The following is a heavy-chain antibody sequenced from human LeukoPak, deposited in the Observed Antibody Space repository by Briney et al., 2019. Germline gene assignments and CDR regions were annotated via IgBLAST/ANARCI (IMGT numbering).Heavy chain of an antibody. J-gene: IGHJ6*02. CDR1: GFTFSSYA. D-gene: IGHD3-3*01. Sequence: GGSLRLSCAASGFTFSSYAMSWVRQAPGKGLEWVSAISGSGGSTYYADSVKGRFTISRDNSKNTLYLQMNSLRAEDTAVYYCAKGRDFWMWRDGMDVWGQGTTVTVSS. V-gene: IGHV3-23*01. CDR2: ISGSGGST. CDR3: AKGRDFWMWRDGMDV.